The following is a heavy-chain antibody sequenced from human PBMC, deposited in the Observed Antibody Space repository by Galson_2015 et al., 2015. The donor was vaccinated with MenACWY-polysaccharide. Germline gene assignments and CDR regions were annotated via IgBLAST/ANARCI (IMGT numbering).Heavy chain of an antibody. D-gene: IGHD2-2*01. CDR3: AKDPKAGAFCSSTSCTYHFDY. J-gene: IGHJ4*02. CDR2: ISGSSGGT. V-gene: IGHV3-23*01. CDR1: GFIFSSYA. Sequence: SLRLSCAASGFIFSSYAMSWVRQAPGKGLEWVSVISGSSGGTYYADSVKGRFTISRDNSRNTLYLQMNSMRVEDTAVYYCAKDPKAGAFCSSTSCTYHFDYWGQGTLVTVSS.